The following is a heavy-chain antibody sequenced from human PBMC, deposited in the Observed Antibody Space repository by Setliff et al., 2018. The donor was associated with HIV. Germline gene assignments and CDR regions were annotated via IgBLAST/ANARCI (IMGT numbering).Heavy chain of an antibody. J-gene: IGHJ4*02. Sequence: SETLSLTCTVSGDSISSGDYYWTWIRQPAGKGLEWIGHIYTSGSTNYNPSLKSRVTISVDTSKNQFSPKLNSMTAADTAVYYCARQGQLGSEWGQGTLVTVSS. CDR3: ARQGQLGSE. D-gene: IGHD1-1*01. V-gene: IGHV4-61*09. CDR2: IYTSGST. CDR1: GDSISSGDYY.